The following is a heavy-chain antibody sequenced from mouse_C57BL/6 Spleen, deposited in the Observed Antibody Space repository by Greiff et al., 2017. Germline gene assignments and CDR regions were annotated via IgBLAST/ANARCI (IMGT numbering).Heavy chain of an antibody. V-gene: IGHV1-7*01. Sequence: QVQLQQSGAELAKPGASVKLSCKASGYTFTSYWMHWVKQRPGQGLEWIGYINPSSGYTKYNQKFKDKATLTADTSSSTAYMQLSSLTYEDSAVYYCARSSYYGSSYGYFDVWGTGTTVTVSS. CDR3: ARSSYYGSSYGYFDV. CDR2: INPSSGYT. D-gene: IGHD1-1*01. CDR1: GYTFTSYW. J-gene: IGHJ1*03.